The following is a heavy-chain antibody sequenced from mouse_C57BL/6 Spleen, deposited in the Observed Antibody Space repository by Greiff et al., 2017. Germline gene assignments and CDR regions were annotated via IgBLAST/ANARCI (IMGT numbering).Heavy chain of an antibody. V-gene: IGHV1-50*01. CDR1: GYTFTSYR. J-gene: IGHJ2*01. Sequence: VQLQQPGAELVKPGASVKLSCKASGYTFTSYRMQWVKQRPGQGLEWIGEIDPSDSYTNYNQKFKGKATLTVDTSSSTAYMQLSSLTSEDSAVYYCARRSFDYWGQGTTLTVSS. CDR2: IDPSDSYT. CDR3: ARRSFDY.